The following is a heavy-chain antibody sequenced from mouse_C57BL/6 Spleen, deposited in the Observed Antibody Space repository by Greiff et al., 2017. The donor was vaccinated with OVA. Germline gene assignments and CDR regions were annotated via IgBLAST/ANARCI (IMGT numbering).Heavy chain of an antibody. V-gene: IGHV5-16*01. Sequence: EVQLVESEGGLVQPGSSMKLSCTASGFTFSDYYMAWVRQVPEKGLEWVANINYDGSSTYYLDSLKSRFIISRDNAKNILYLQMSSLKSEDTATYYCARVGNYYGSSSYFDYWGQGTTLTVSS. CDR3: ARVGNYYGSSSYFDY. CDR2: INYDGSST. CDR1: GFTFSDYY. J-gene: IGHJ2*01. D-gene: IGHD1-1*01.